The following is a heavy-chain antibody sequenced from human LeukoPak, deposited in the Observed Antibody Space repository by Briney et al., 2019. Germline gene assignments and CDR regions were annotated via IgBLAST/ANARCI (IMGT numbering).Heavy chain of an antibody. D-gene: IGHD3-9*01. CDR3: ATQKFDWLLYKPPSGFDY. CDR2: ISGSGGST. CDR1: GFTFSTYA. V-gene: IGHV3-23*01. Sequence: GGSLRLSCAASGFTFSTYAMSWVRQAPGKGLEWVSAISGSGGSTYYADSVKGRFTISRDNAKNSLFLQMNSLRAEDTAVYYCATQKFDWLLYKPPSGFDYWGQGTLVTVSS. J-gene: IGHJ4*02.